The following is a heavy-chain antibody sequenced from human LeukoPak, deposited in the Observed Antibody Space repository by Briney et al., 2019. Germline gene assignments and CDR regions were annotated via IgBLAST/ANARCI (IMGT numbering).Heavy chain of an antibody. Sequence: GGSLRLSCAASGFTFSSYGMHWVRQAPGKGLEWVAVISYDGSNKYYADSVKGRFTISRDNSKNTLYLQMNSLRAEDTAVYYCAKDRGFWVFFQYYFHYWGQGTLVTVSS. V-gene: IGHV3-30*18. J-gene: IGHJ4*02. CDR1: GFTFSSYG. CDR3: AKDRGFWVFFQYYFHY. D-gene: IGHD3-10*01. CDR2: ISYDGSNK.